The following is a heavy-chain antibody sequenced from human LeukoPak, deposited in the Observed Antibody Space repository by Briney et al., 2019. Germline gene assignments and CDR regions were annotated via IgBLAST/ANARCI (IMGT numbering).Heavy chain of an antibody. J-gene: IGHJ4*02. CDR1: GFTFSSYA. CDR2: ISGSGGST. V-gene: IGHV3-23*01. CDR3: AKDWDYYDSSGYRLDY. Sequence: PGGSLSLSCAASGFTFSSYAMSWVRQAPGKGLEWVSAISGSGGSTYYADSVKGRFTISRDNSKNTLYLQMNSLRAEDTAVYYCAKDWDYYDSSGYRLDYWGQGTVVTVSS. D-gene: IGHD3-22*01.